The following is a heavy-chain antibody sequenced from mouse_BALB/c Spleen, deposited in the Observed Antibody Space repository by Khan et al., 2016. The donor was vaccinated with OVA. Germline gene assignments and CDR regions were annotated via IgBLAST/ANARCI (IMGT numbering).Heavy chain of an antibody. CDR1: GFTFSGYA. V-gene: IGHV5-9-1*01. D-gene: IGHD1-1*01. CDR3: ARPPITTIVATSYWFFDV. Sequence: DVMLVESGGDLVKPGGSLKLSCAASGFTFSGYALSWVRQTPEKRLEWVATISSGDSYTYYPDSVKGRFTISRDNVKNTLYLQMSSLRSEDTAMYYCARPPITTIVATSYWFFDVWGAGTTVTVSS. CDR2: ISSGDSYT. J-gene: IGHJ1*01.